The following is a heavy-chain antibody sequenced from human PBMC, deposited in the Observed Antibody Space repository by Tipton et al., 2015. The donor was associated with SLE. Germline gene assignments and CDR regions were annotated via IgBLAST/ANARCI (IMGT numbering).Heavy chain of an antibody. Sequence: TLSLTCTVSGGSISSGGYYWSWIRQHPGKGLEWIGYIYYSGSTNYNPSLKSRVTISVDTSKNQFSLKLSSVTAADTAVYYCARVGASGAFDIWGQGTMVTVSS. CDR1: GGSISSGGYY. CDR2: IYYSGST. CDR3: ARVGASGAFDI. V-gene: IGHV4-61*08. J-gene: IGHJ3*02. D-gene: IGHD3-16*01.